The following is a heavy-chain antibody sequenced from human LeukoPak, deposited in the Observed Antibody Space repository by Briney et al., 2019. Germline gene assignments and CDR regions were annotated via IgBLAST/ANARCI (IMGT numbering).Heavy chain of an antibody. CDR2: ISYDGSNK. J-gene: IGHJ4*02. D-gene: IGHD3-22*01. V-gene: IGHV3-30*03. CDR3: ARESYYDSGGYHDY. CDR1: GFTFSSYG. Sequence: GGSLRLSCAASGFTFSSYGMHWVRQAPGKGLEWVAVISYDGSNKYYADSVKGRFTISRDNSKNTLYLQMNSLRAEDTAVYYCARESYYDSGGYHDYWGQGTLVTVSS.